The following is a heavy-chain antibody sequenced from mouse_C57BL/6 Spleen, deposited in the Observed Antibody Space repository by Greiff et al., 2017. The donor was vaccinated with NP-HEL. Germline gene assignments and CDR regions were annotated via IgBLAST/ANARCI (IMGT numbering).Heavy chain of an antibody. V-gene: IGHV5-6*01. Sequence: EVQVVESGGDLVKPGASLKLSCAASGFTFSSYGMSWVRQTPDKRLEWVATISSAGSYTYYPDSLKGRFTISRDNANNTVYLQLSSLKSEDSAVYNCARHEDYGSSREYFDYWGQGTTLTVSS. CDR2: ISSAGSYT. D-gene: IGHD1-1*01. J-gene: IGHJ2*01. CDR1: GFTFSSYG. CDR3: ARHEDYGSSREYFDY.